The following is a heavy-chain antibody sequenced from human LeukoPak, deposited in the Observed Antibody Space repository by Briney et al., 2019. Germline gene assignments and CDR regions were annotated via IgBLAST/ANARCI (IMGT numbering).Heavy chain of an antibody. CDR1: GFSFSVSG. J-gene: IGHJ4*02. CDR3: ARDRMTTEFDY. Sequence: GGSLRLSCAASGFSFSVSGMNWVRQAPGKGLEWVSSISSSSSYIYYADSVKGRFTISRDNAKNSLYLQMNSLRAEDTAVYYCARDRMTTEFDYWGQGTLVTVSS. V-gene: IGHV3-21*01. CDR2: ISSSSSYI. D-gene: IGHD1-1*01.